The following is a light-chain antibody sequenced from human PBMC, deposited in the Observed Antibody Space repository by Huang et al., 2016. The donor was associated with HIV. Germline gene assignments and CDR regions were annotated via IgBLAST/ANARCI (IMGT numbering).Light chain of an antibody. J-gene: IGKJ1*01. CDR3: QQYGSSPQT. V-gene: IGKV3-20*01. CDR2: GEA. CDR1: QSVSSSD. Sequence: EIVLTQSPGTLSLSPGERATLSCRASQSVSSSDLAWYQQKPGQAPRLLSYGEASRATGIPYRFSGSVSGTDFTLTISRLEPEDFAVYYCQQYGSSPQTFGQGTKVEIK.